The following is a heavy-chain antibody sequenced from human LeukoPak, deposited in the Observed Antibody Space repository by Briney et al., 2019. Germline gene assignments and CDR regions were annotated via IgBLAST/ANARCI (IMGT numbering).Heavy chain of an antibody. CDR1: GFTFSSYD. CDR3: ARVAGREYYYDS. J-gene: IGHJ4*02. D-gene: IGHD3-22*01. CDR2: IGTAGDT. Sequence: GGSLRLSGAASGFTFSSYDMHWVRQATGKGLEWVSAIGTAGDTYYPGSVKGRFTISRENAKNSLYLQMNSLRAGDTAVYYCARVAGREYYYDSWGQGTLVTVSS. V-gene: IGHV3-13*01.